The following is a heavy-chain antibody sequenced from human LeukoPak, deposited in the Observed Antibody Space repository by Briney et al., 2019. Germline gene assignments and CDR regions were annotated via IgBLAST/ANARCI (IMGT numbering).Heavy chain of an antibody. CDR3: ARGYCSSTICFQYFHH. CDR1: SDSISSSY. D-gene: IGHD2-2*01. CDR2: IYYSGST. J-gene: IGHJ1*01. Sequence: SETLSLTCTVSSDSISSSYWSWIRQPPGKGLEWIGYIYYSGSTNYNPSLKSRVAISVDTSKNQFSLKLNYVTAADTAVHYCARGYCSSTICFQYFHHWGQGTLVTVSS. V-gene: IGHV4-59*01.